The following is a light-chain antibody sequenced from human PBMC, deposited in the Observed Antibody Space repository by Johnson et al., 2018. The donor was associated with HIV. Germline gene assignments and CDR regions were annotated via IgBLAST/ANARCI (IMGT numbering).Light chain of an antibody. J-gene: IGLJ1*01. V-gene: IGLV1-51*01. Sequence: QSVLTQPPSVSAAPGQKVTISCSGSSSNIGNNYVSWYQQLPGTAPKLLIYDNNKRPSGIPDRFYGSKSGTSATLGIPGLHTGDEAAYYCGTWESSLSAFLFGTGNKVPVL. CDR1: SSNIGNNY. CDR3: GTWESSLSAFL. CDR2: DNN.